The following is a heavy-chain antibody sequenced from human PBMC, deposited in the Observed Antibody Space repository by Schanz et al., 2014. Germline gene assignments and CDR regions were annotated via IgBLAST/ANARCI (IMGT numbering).Heavy chain of an antibody. J-gene: IGHJ6*03. D-gene: IGHD2-2*02. CDR1: GGTFSRLT. V-gene: IGHV1-69*02. Sequence: QVQLVQSGADVKKPGSSVRVSCKSSGGTFSRLTFSWVRQAPGQGLEWMGRVIPILGVTHYAQKFQGRVTITADKSTTTAYMELTSLRSEDTAVYYCAGTYCSSTSCYTGYYYMDVWGKGTTXTVSS. CDR3: AGTYCSSTSCYTGYYYMDV. CDR2: VIPILGVT.